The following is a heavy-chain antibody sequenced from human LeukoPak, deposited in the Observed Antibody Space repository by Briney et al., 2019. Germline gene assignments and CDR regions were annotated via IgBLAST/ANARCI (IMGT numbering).Heavy chain of an antibody. J-gene: IGHJ4*02. Sequence: SETLSLTCAVYGGSFSGYYWSWIRQPPGKGLEWIGEINHSGSTNYNPSLKSRVTISVDTSKNQFSLKLSSVTAADTAVYYRARRRKYYDILTGYPLYYFDYWGQGTLVTVSS. CDR2: INHSGST. D-gene: IGHD3-9*01. V-gene: IGHV4-34*01. CDR3: ARRRKYYDILTGYPLYYFDY. CDR1: GGSFSGYY.